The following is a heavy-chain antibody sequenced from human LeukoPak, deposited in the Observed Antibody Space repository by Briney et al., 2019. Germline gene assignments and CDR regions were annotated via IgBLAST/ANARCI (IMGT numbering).Heavy chain of an antibody. V-gene: IGHV3-30*02. CDR3: ARSRDGAFPTFNY. CDR2: IRYDGNNK. J-gene: IGHJ4*02. Sequence: PGGSLRLSCAASGFTFSDCAMHWVRQAPGKGLEWVAFIRYDGNNKYYADSVKGRFTISRDNSKNTLYLQMNSLRAEDTAVYYCARSRDGAFPTFNYWGQGTLVTVSS. D-gene: IGHD2-21*02. CDR1: GFTFSDCA.